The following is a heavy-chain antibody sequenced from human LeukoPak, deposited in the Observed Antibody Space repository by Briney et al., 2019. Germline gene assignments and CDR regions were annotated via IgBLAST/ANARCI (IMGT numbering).Heavy chain of an antibody. V-gene: IGHV3-21*01. Sequence: GGSLRLSCAASGFTFSSYSMNWGRQAPGKGLEWGSSISSSSSYIYYADSVKGRFTISRDNANNTLYLQMNSLRAEDTAVYYCARVLLGSWDWFDPWGQGTLVTVSS. CDR1: GFTFSSYS. J-gene: IGHJ5*02. D-gene: IGHD3-10*01. CDR3: ARVLLGSWDWFDP. CDR2: ISSSSSYI.